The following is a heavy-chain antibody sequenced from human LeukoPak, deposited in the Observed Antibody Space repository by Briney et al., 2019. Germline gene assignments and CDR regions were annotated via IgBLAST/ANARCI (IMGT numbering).Heavy chain of an antibody. D-gene: IGHD6-13*01. CDR2: ISGSGGST. Sequence: GGSLRLSCAASGFTFSSYAMSWVRQAPGKGLEWVSAISGSGGSTYYADSVKGRFTISRDNSKNTLYLQMNSLRAEDTAVYYCARRGSNTWLFDYWGQGTLITVSS. V-gene: IGHV3-23*01. CDR3: ARRGSNTWLFDY. CDR1: GFTFSSYA. J-gene: IGHJ4*02.